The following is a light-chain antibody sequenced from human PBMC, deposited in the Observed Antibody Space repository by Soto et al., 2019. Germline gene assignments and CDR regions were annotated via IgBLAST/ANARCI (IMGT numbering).Light chain of an antibody. CDR2: GAS. CDR3: QQHGSSPWT. V-gene: IGKV3-20*01. J-gene: IGKJ1*01. CDR1: QSVYNDY. Sequence: EIVLTQSPGTLSLSPGERATLSCRASQSVYNDYLAWFQQKPGQAPRLLIYGASSRATGIPDRFSGSGSGTDFTLTISRLEPEDFAVYYCQQHGSSPWTFGQGTKVEIK.